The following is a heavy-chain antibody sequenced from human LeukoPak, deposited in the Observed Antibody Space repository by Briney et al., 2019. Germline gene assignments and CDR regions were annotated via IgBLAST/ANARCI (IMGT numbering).Heavy chain of an antibody. CDR1: GFTFNTYT. CDR2: ISSSSSNI. Sequence: GGSLRLSCKVSGFTFNTYTMNWVRQAPGKGLEWVSSISSSSSNIYYADSVKGRFTISRDNAKNSLYLQMNSLRAEDTAVYYCATQKNDFWSGSSYDAFDIWGQGTMVIVSS. CDR3: ATQKNDFWSGSSYDAFDI. D-gene: IGHD3-3*01. J-gene: IGHJ3*02. V-gene: IGHV3-21*04.